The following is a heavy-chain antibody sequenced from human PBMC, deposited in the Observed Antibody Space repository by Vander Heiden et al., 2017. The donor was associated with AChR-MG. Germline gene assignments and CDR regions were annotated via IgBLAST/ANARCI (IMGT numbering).Heavy chain of an antibody. CDR3: ARGRRITGTIFFGTAGMDV. CDR1: GYTFTSNY. J-gene: IGHJ6*02. CDR2: INPSGGST. Sequence: QVQLVQSGAEGKKPGASVKVSCKASGYTFTSNYMHWVRQAPGQGLEWMGIINPSGGSTSYAQKFQGRVTMTRDTSTSTVYMELSSLRSEDTAVYYCARGRRITGTIFFGTAGMDVWGQGTTVTVSS. V-gene: IGHV1-46*03. D-gene: IGHD1-7*01.